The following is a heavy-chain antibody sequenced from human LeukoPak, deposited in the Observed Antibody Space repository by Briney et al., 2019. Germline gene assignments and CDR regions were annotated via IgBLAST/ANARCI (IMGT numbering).Heavy chain of an antibody. D-gene: IGHD2-2*01. J-gene: IGHJ1*01. Sequence: ASVKVSCKASGYTFTGYYMHWVRQAPGQGLEWMGWINPNSGGTDNAQKFQGRVTMTRDTSITTAYMELSRLTSDDTAVYYCARDGRHCTSTSCYSWYFQHWGQGTPVTVSS. V-gene: IGHV1-2*02. CDR3: ARDGRHCTSTSCYSWYFQH. CDR1: GYTFTGYY. CDR2: INPNSGGT.